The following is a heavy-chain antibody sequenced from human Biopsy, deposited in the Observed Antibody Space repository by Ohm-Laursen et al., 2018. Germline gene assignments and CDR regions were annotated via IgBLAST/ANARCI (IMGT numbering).Heavy chain of an antibody. CDR3: ARLGSGDYFPTFFDF. J-gene: IGHJ6*02. V-gene: IGHV4-31*03. CDR1: GVSINGGRYY. Sequence: TLSLTCTVSGVSINGGRYYWNWIRHHPGKGPEWIGNIFYSANTYYNPSLKSRVTISVDTSKNQFSLKLSSVTAADTAVYYCARLGSGDYFPTFFDFWGQGTTVTVSS. CDR2: IFYSANT. D-gene: IGHD5-12*01.